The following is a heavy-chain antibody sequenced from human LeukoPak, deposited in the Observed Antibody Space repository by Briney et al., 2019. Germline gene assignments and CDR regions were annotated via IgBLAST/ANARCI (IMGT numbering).Heavy chain of an antibody. Sequence: GGSLRLSCAASGFSVSSNYMNWVRQAPGKGLEWVSITYNVGTTYYTDSVKGRFTISRDNSKNTLYLQMNSRRADDTAVYYCARGYGSGSYYFWGQGTLVTVSS. CDR1: GFSVSSNY. CDR2: TYNVGTT. V-gene: IGHV3-66*01. D-gene: IGHD3-10*01. CDR3: ARGYGSGSYYF. J-gene: IGHJ4*02.